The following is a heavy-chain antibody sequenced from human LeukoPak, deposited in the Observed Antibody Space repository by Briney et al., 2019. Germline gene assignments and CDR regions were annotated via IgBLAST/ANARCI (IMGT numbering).Heavy chain of an antibody. CDR1: GFTFNNYA. D-gene: IGHD2-21*02. CDR2: ISGSGGST. Sequence: PGGSLRLSCAASGFTFNNYAMNWVRQAPGKGLEWVSGISGSGGSTSYADSVKGRFTISRDNSKNTLYLQMNSLRAEDTAVYYCAKDLAAYCGGDCSGFDYWGQGTLVTVSS. J-gene: IGHJ4*02. CDR3: AKDLAAYCGGDCSGFDY. V-gene: IGHV3-23*01.